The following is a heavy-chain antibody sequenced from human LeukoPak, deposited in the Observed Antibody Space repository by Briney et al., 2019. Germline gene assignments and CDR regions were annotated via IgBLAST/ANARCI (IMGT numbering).Heavy chain of an antibody. Sequence: LSGGSLRLSCAASGFTFSSFAINWVRQAPGKGLVWVSRISSDGSTTTYADSVKGRFTISRDNAKNTLYLQMNSLRAEDTALYYCARVAEYSTAGMRYWGQGTLVTVSS. J-gene: IGHJ4*02. CDR3: ARVAEYSTAGMRY. CDR1: GFTFSSFA. V-gene: IGHV3-74*01. D-gene: IGHD6-6*01. CDR2: ISSDGSTT.